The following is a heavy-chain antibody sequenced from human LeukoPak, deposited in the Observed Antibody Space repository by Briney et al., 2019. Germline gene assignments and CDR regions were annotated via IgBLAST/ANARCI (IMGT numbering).Heavy chain of an antibody. V-gene: IGHV3-33*01. D-gene: IGHD4-17*01. Sequence: GGYLRLSCAASGFTFSNYGMHWVRQAPGKGLEWVAVIWYDGSDKYYADSVKGRFTISRDNSKNTLYLQMNSLRAEDTAVYYCAREEGYGEKYNFDYWGQGTLVTVSS. J-gene: IGHJ4*02. CDR3: AREEGYGEKYNFDY. CDR2: IWYDGSDK. CDR1: GFTFSNYG.